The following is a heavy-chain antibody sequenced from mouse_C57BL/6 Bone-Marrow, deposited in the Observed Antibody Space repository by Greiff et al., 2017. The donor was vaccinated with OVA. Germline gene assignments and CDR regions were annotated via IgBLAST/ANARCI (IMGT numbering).Heavy chain of an antibody. CDR2: INPSSGYT. J-gene: IGHJ3*01. D-gene: IGHD1-1*01. Sequence: QVQLKQSGAELARPGASVKMSCKASGYTFTSYTMHWVKQRPGPGLEWIGYINPSSGYTTYNQKFKDKATLTADKSSSTAYMQLSSLTSEDSAVYYCARRGFYYGSSPGFAYWGQGTLVTVSA. V-gene: IGHV1-4*01. CDR1: GYTFTSYT. CDR3: ARRGFYYGSSPGFAY.